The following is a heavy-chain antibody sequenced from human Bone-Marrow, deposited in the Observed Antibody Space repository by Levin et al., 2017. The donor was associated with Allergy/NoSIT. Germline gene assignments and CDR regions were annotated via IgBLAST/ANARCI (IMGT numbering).Heavy chain of an antibody. D-gene: IGHD5-12*01. J-gene: IGHJ4*02. CDR1: GFIFSDHD. V-gene: IGHV3-72*01. CDR2: AKNKGQNYII. Sequence: GGSLRLSCVASGFIFSDHDLDWVRQAPGKGLEWVGRAKNKGQNYIIQYAASVKGRFTISRDESKSIASLQMNSLNTEDTAVYYCSRNSDKGGNSGYQDYWGQGTLVTVSS. CDR3: SRNSDKGGNSGYQDY.